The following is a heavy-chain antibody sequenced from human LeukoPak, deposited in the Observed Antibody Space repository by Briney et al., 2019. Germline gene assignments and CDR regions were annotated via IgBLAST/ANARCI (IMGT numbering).Heavy chain of an antibody. D-gene: IGHD3-9*01. V-gene: IGHV3-23*01. J-gene: IGHJ4*02. Sequence: GGSLRLSCAASGFTFSNYAMSWVRQAPGKGLEWVSAISGSGISTYYAESLKTRFTISRDNSKNTLYLQMNSLRAEDTALYYCANAMYYDILTGFPHEEDYWGQGTQVTVSS. CDR1: GFTFSNYA. CDR2: ISGSGIST. CDR3: ANAMYYDILTGFPHEEDY.